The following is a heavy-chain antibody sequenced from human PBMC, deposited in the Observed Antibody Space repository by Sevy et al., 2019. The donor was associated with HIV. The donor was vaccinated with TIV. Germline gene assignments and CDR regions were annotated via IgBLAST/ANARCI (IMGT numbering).Heavy chain of an antibody. Sequence: RGSLRLSCAASGFTFSDYYMTWIRQAPGEGLEWVSYISSSGGSIYYADSVKGRITISRDNAKNSLYLQMNSLRVEDTAVYYCARVPGGATIDYWGQGPLVTVSS. CDR1: GFTFSDYY. CDR2: ISSSGGSI. CDR3: ARVPGGATIDY. J-gene: IGHJ4*02. D-gene: IGHD5-12*01. V-gene: IGHV3-11*01.